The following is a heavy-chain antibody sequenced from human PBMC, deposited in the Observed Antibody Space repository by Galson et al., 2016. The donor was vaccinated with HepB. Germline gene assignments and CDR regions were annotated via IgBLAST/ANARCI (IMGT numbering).Heavy chain of an antibody. D-gene: IGHD3-3*01. Sequence: ETLSLTCTVSNDSITSYYWSWIRQPPGKGLEWIGYVYYTGSTNYNPSLKSRVAMSVDTSHDQFFLRLSSVTAADTAVYYCATWSVLPPPGKNRYSYYMDVWGIGTTVTVSS. CDR3: ATWSVLPPPGKNRYSYYMDV. CDR1: NDSITSYY. J-gene: IGHJ6*03. V-gene: IGHV4-59*01. CDR2: VYYTGST.